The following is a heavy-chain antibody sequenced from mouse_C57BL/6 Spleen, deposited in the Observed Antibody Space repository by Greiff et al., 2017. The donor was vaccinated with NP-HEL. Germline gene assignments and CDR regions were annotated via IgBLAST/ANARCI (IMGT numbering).Heavy chain of an antibody. CDR2: IDPSDSYA. J-gene: IGHJ1*03. V-gene: IGHV1-69*01. Sequence: QVQLQQPGAELVMPGASVKLSCKASGYTFTSYWMHWVKQRPGQGLEWIGEIDPSDSYANYNQKFKGKSTLTVDKSSSTAYMQLSSLTSEDSAVYYCAGGYYGSSLDVWGTGTTVTVSS. D-gene: IGHD1-1*01. CDR1: GYTFTSYW. CDR3: AGGYYGSSLDV.